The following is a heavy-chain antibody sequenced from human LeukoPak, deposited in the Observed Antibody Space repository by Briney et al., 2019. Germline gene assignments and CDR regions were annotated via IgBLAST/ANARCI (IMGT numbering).Heavy chain of an antibody. CDR2: ISYDGSNK. CDR1: GFTFSSYG. Sequence: GGSLRLSCAASGFTFSSYGMHWVRQARGKGLEWVAVISYDGSNKYYADSVKGRFTISRDNSKNTLYLQMNSLRAEDTAVYYCARETQNHSGNYFDCWGQGTLVTVSS. J-gene: IGHJ4*02. V-gene: IGHV3-30*03. D-gene: IGHD1-26*01. CDR3: ARETQNHSGNYFDC.